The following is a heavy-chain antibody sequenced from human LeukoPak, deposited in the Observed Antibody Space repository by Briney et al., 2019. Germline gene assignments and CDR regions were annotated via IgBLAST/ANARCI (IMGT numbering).Heavy chain of an antibody. D-gene: IGHD5-12*01. J-gene: IGHJ4*02. CDR3: AGVRATFSPHFDN. Sequence: GGSLRLSCAASGFTFSSYWMHWVRQAPGKGLMWVSRINSDGIITNYADSVKGRFPISRDNAKNTLYLQMNSLRAEDTAVYYCAGVRATFSPHFDNWGQGTLVTVSS. V-gene: IGHV3-74*01. CDR2: INSDGIIT. CDR1: GFTFSSYW.